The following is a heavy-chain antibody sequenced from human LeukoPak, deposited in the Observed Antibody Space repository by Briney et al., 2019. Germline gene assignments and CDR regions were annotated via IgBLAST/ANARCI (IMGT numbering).Heavy chain of an antibody. V-gene: IGHV4-31*03. D-gene: IGHD3-10*01. J-gene: IGHJ4*02. CDR3: ARSYGAGRYSFDS. Sequence: SETLSLTCTVSGVSIGSGYYWSWIRQHPGKGLEWIGYIYYSGNTYYNPSLKSRATMSVDTSKNQFSLKLTSVTAADTAVFYCARSYGAGRYSFDSWGQGTLVTVSS. CDR2: IYYSGNT. CDR1: GVSIGSGYY.